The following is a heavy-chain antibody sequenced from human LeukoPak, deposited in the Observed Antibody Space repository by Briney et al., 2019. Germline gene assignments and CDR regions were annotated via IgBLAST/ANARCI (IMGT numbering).Heavy chain of an antibody. CDR2: ISGGGGST. CDR3: ARDRRTYSGRSGDYFDY. Sequence: PGGSLRLSCAASGFTFSSYAMSWVRQAPGKGLEWVSAISGGGGSTYYADSVKGRFTISRDNSKNTLYLQMNSLRAEDTAVYYCARDRRTYSGRSGDYFDYWGQGTLVTVSS. J-gene: IGHJ4*02. V-gene: IGHV3-23*01. CDR1: GFTFSSYA. D-gene: IGHD6-13*01.